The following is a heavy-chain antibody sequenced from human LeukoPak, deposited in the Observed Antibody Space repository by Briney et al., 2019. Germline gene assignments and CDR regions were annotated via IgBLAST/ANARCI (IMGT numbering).Heavy chain of an antibody. D-gene: IGHD3-9*01. CDR2: ISSNGGST. CDR3: AREINYDILTGYFDY. J-gene: IGHJ4*02. CDR1: GFTFSSYA. Sequence: GGSLRLSCAASGFTFSSYAMHWVRQAPGKGLEYVSAISSNGGSTYYANSVKGRFTISRDNPKNTLYLQMNSLRAEDTAVYYCAREINYDILTGYFDYWGQGTLVTVSS. V-gene: IGHV3-64*01.